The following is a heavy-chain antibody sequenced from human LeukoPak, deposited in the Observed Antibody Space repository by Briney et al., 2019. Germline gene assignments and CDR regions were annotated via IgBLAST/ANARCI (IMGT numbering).Heavy chain of an antibody. CDR1: GFTFSDYA. CDR2: ISGSGGYT. J-gene: IGHJ4*02. CDR3: LKAAGQRGYNYGPATRLVYDY. V-gene: IGHV3-23*01. D-gene: IGHD5-18*01. Sequence: GGSLRLSCVASGFTFSDYAMTWVRQAPGKGLEWVSSISGSGGYTYYADSVKGRITVSRDNSKNTLYLEMYSLRAEDTAVYYCLKAAGQRGYNYGPATRLVYDYWGQGTLVTVSS.